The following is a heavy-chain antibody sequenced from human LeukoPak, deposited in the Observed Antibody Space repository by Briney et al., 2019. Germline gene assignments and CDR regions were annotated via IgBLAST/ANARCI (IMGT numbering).Heavy chain of an antibody. CDR1: GFTFSSYA. D-gene: IGHD3-10*01. J-gene: IGHJ4*02. CDR2: ISYDGSNK. CDR3: ARGFGPMVRGAVHFDY. Sequence: GGSLRLSCAASGFTFSSYAMHWVRQAPGKGPEWVAVISYDGSNKYYADSVKGRFTISRDNSKNTLYLQMNSLRAEDTAVYYCARGFGPMVRGAVHFDYWGQGTLVTVSS. V-gene: IGHV3-30*04.